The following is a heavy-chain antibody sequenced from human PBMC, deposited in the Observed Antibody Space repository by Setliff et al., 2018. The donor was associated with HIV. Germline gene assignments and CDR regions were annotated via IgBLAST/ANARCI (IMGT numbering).Heavy chain of an antibody. V-gene: IGHV3-9*01. D-gene: IGHD3-22*01. CDR2: INWNSDNR. J-gene: IGHJ3*01. CDR3: AKDISGPPPDYYDTSGYYGDAFDF. Sequence: GGSLRLSCAASGFIFDDYVMHWVRQAPGRGLERVSSINWNSDNRGYADSVRGRFTISRDNAKNSLYLQMNSLRVEDTALYFCAKDISGPPPDYYDTSGYYGDAFDFWGRGTMVTVSS. CDR1: GFIFDDYV.